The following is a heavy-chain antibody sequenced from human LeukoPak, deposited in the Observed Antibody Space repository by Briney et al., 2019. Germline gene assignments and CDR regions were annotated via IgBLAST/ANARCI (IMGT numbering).Heavy chain of an antibody. D-gene: IGHD6-13*01. CDR3: AKAVSSSWKTPFDY. CDR1: GFTFSSYA. CDR2: ISGGGGST. V-gene: IGHV3-23*01. J-gene: IGHJ4*02. Sequence: PGGSLRLSCAASGFTFSSYAMSWVRQAPGKGLEWVSAISGGGGSTYYADSVKGRFTISRDNSKNTLYLQMNSLRAEDTAVYYCAKAVSSSWKTPFDYWGQGTLVTVSS.